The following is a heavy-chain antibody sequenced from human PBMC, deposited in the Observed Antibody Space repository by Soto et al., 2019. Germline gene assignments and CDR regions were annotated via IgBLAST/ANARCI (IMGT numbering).Heavy chain of an antibody. D-gene: IGHD1-26*01. CDR2: INPHGGST. CDR3: VRYSGGNFGIIIEGANWFAP. Sequence: ASVKVSCKAPRDTFTSYYINWVRQAPGQGLEWMGVINPHGGSTAYAQKFKGRVTLTIDTYARTVSMEVSSLTSEDTAMYYCVRYSGGNFGIIIEGANWFAPWGQGTLVTVSS. V-gene: IGHV1-46*01. CDR1: RDTFTSYY. J-gene: IGHJ5*02.